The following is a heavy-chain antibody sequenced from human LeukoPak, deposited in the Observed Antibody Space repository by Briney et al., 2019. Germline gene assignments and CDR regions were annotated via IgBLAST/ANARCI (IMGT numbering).Heavy chain of an antibody. CDR2: INGDGRTT. D-gene: IGHD5-12*01. Sequence: GGSLRPSCSASGFIFSTYTMYWVRQAPGKGLEFVSVINGDGRTTYYADSVKGRFTIPRDNSKNTLYLQMNSLRAEDTAVYYCVGDQVDNVGWLTWGQGTRVTVSS. J-gene: IGHJ5*02. V-gene: IGHV3-64D*06. CDR3: VGDQVDNVGWLT. CDR1: GFIFSTYT.